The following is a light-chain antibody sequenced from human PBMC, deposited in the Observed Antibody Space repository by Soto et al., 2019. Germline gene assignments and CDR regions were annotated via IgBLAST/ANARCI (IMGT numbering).Light chain of an antibody. CDR3: MQGTHWATRWT. Sequence: DVVMTQSPLSLPVTLGQPASSTCSASQSIVYSDGNTYLNCVQQSPGQSPRRLIYKVSNRYSGVQDRFYGSVSGEDFTLKVSRVEAEYVGVYYCMQGTHWATRWTGGQGTNVEIK. CDR1: QSIVYSDGNTY. J-gene: IGKJ1*01. V-gene: IGKV2-30*01. CDR2: KVS.